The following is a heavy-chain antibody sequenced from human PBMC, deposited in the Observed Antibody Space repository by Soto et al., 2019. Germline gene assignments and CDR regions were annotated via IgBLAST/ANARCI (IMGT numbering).Heavy chain of an antibody. V-gene: IGHV4-31*03. J-gene: IGHJ5*02. Sequence: QVQLQESGPGLVKPSQTLSLTCTVSGGSISSGGYYWSWIRQHPGKGLEWIGYIYYSGSTYYNPSLKSRVTLSVDTSKNQFSLKLSSVTAADTAVYYCARGVRVTADFDPWGQGTLVTVSS. D-gene: IGHD2-21*02. CDR2: IYYSGST. CDR1: GGSISSGGYY. CDR3: ARGVRVTADFDP.